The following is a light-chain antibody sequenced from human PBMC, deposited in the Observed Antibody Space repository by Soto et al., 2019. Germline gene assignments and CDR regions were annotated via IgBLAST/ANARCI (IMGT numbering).Light chain of an antibody. J-gene: IGKJ1*01. CDR2: GAS. Sequence: EIVMTQSPATLSVSPGARATLSCRASQSGSTSNLAWYQQKPGQAPRLLIYGASRRATGIPDRFSGSGSGTDFTLTISSLQPEDLAVYYCQQYDNSLWTFGQGTKVDIK. V-gene: IGKV3-20*01. CDR3: QQYDNSLWT. CDR1: QSGSTSN.